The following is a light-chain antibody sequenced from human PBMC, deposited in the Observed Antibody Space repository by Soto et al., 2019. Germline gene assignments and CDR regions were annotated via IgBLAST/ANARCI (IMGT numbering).Light chain of an antibody. V-gene: IGLV2-14*01. J-gene: IGLJ1*01. CDR2: EVS. CDR1: SSDVGGYNY. CDR3: SSYTTSSIDYV. Sequence: QSALTQPASVSGSPGQSITISCTGTSSDVGGYNYVSWYQQHPGKAPKLMIYEVSNRPSGVSNRFSGSKSGNTASLTISGLQAADEDAYYCSSYTTSSIDYVFGTGTKVTVL.